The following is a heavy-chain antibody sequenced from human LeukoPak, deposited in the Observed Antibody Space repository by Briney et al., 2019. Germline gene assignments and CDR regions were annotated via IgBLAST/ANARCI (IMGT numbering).Heavy chain of an antibody. V-gene: IGHV3-23*01. CDR3: AKARTPYNSGFDY. D-gene: IGHD6-19*01. CDR2: ISASGSTT. Sequence: PGGSLRLSCAASGFIVSSNHMSWVRQAPGQGLEWASTISASGSTTYYADSVRGRFTISRDNSKNTLSLQMSSLRAEDTAVYYCAKARTPYNSGFDYWGQRTLVAVSS. CDR1: GFIVSSNH. J-gene: IGHJ4*02.